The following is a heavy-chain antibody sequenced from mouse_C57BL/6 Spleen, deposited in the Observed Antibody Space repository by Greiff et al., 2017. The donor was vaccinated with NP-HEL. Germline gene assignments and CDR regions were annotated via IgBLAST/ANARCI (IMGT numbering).Heavy chain of an antibody. Sequence: QVQLQQPGAELVKPGASVKMSCKASGYTFTSYWITWVKPRPGQGLEWIGDIYPGSGSTNYNEKFKSKATLTVDTSSSTAYMQLSSLTSEDSAVYYCATDYDGLSYAMDYWGQGTSVTVSS. CDR2: IYPGSGST. D-gene: IGHD2-4*01. V-gene: IGHV1-55*01. CDR3: ATDYDGLSYAMDY. CDR1: GYTFTSYW. J-gene: IGHJ4*01.